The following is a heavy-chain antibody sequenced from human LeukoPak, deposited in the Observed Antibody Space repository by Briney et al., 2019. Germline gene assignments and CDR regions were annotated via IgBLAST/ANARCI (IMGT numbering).Heavy chain of an antibody. Sequence: ASVKVSCKASGYTFTGYYMHWVRQAPGQGLEWMGWINPNSGGTNYAQKFQGRVTMTRDTSISTAYMELSRLRSDDTAVYYCARDLVAVAGRDYWGQGILVTVSS. V-gene: IGHV1-2*02. CDR1: GYTFTGYY. J-gene: IGHJ4*02. D-gene: IGHD6-19*01. CDR2: INPNSGGT. CDR3: ARDLVAVAGRDY.